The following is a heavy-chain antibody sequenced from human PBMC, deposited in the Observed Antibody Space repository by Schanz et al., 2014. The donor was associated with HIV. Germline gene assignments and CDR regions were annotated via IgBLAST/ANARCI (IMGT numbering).Heavy chain of an antibody. J-gene: IGHJ6*02. Sequence: EVQLVESGGGLIQPGGSLTLSCAVSGFTVSSDYMTWVRQAPGKGLEWVSGISWNSGSINYADSVKGRFTISRDNAKNSLSLQMNSLRAEDTAVYYCARPDYDCWVDVWGQGTTVTVSS. CDR2: SWNSGSI. V-gene: IGHV3-48*04. CDR1: GFTVSSDY. CDR3: ARPDYDCWVDV. D-gene: IGHD3-3*01.